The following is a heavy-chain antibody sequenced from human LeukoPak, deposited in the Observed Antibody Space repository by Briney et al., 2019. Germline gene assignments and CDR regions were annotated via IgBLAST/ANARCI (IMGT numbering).Heavy chain of an antibody. Sequence: GGSLRLSCAASGFTFSDYYMSWIRQAPGKGLEWVSYISSSGSTIYYADSVKGRFTISRDNAKNSLYLQMNSLRAEDTAVYYCAREPGYCSSTSCINDYWGQGTLVTVSS. J-gene: IGHJ4*02. D-gene: IGHD2-2*01. V-gene: IGHV3-11*01. CDR1: GFTFSDYY. CDR3: AREPGYCSSTSCINDY. CDR2: ISSSGSTI.